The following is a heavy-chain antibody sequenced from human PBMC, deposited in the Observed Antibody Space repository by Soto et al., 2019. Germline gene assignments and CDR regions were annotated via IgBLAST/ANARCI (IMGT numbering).Heavy chain of an antibody. CDR2: ISAYNGNT. Sequence: QVQLVQSGAEVKKPGASVKVSCKASGYTFTSYGISWVRQAPGQGLEWMGWISAYNGNTNYAQKLQGRVTMTTDTSTSTAYMELRSLRSDDTAVYYCARDLKAKYYDFWSGYYGAVTFDYRGQGTLVTVSS. CDR3: ARDLKAKYYDFWSGYYGAVTFDY. J-gene: IGHJ4*02. D-gene: IGHD3-3*01. CDR1: GYTFTSYG. V-gene: IGHV1-18*01.